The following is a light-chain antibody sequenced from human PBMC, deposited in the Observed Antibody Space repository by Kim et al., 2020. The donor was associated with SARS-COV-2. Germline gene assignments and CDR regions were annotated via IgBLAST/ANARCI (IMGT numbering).Light chain of an antibody. Sequence: SPREPATLSCRASQSVRQTVAWYQQKPGPAPRLLIYGAYTRATDVPARFSGSGSGTDFTLTISSLQSEELAVYHCQQYDDWPPWTFGQGTKVDIK. V-gene: IGKV3-15*01. J-gene: IGKJ1*01. CDR1: QSVRQT. CDR2: GAY. CDR3: QQYDDWPPWT.